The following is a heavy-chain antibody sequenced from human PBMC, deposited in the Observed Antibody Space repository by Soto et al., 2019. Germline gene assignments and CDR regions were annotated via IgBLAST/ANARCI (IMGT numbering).Heavy chain of an antibody. CDR1: GFTFSSYS. CDR2: ISSSSSYI. Sequence: GESLKISCAASGFTFSSYSMNWVRQAPGKGLEWVSSISSSSSYIYYADSVKGRFTISRDNAKNSLYLQMNSLRAEDTAVYYCARCGGVTSIAEYYYYYYYMDVWGKGTTVTVSS. V-gene: IGHV3-21*01. CDR3: ARCGGVTSIAEYYYYYYYMDV. J-gene: IGHJ6*03. D-gene: IGHD6-6*01.